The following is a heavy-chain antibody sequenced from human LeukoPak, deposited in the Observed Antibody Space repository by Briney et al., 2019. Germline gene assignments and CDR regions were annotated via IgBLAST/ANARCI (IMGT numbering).Heavy chain of an antibody. J-gene: IGHJ5*02. Sequence: SETLSLTCAVYGGSFSGYYWSWIRQPPGKGLEWIGEINHSGSTNYNPSLKSRVTISVDTSKNQFSLKLSSVTAADTAVYYCAEGGHYYGLNHWGQGTPVTVSS. CDR2: INHSGST. D-gene: IGHD3-10*01. CDR3: AEGGHYYGLNH. CDR1: GGSFSGYY. V-gene: IGHV4-34*01.